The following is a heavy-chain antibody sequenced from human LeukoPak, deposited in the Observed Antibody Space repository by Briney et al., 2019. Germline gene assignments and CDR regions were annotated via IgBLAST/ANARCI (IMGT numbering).Heavy chain of an antibody. Sequence: ASVKVSCKASGGTFSSYAISWVRQAPGQGLEWMGWINPNSGGTNYAQKFQGRVTMTRDTSISTAYMELSRLRSDDTAVYYCARVSRQGGYDSSGAPLDYWGQGTLVTVSS. J-gene: IGHJ4*02. D-gene: IGHD3-22*01. CDR3: ARVSRQGGYDSSGAPLDY. V-gene: IGHV1-2*02. CDR2: INPNSGGT. CDR1: GGTFSSYA.